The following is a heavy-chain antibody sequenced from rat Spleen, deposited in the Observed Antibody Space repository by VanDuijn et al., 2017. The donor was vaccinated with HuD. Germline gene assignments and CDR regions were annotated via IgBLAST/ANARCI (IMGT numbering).Heavy chain of an antibody. Sequence: EVQLVESGGGLVQPGRSLKLSCAASGFAFSNYGMNWVRQAPTKGLEWVATISYDGIITYYRDSVKGRFTISRDNAKSTLYLQMNSLRSEDTATYYCTREDWVPDYWGQGVKVTVSS. J-gene: IGHJ2*01. V-gene: IGHV5-29*01. CDR1: GFAFSNYG. D-gene: IGHD4-2*01. CDR2: ISYDGIIT. CDR3: TREDWVPDY.